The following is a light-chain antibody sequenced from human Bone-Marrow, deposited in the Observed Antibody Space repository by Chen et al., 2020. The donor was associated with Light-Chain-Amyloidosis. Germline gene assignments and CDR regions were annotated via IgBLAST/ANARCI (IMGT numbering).Light chain of an antibody. Sequence: QSALTQPASVSGSPGQSITISCTGTSSDVGGDNHVSWYQQHPDKAPKRMIYEVTNRPSWVPDRFSGAKSDKTGSLTIAGLETEDEADYCCSSYTSTNTLVFGSGTRVTVL. CDR1: SSDVGGDNH. CDR2: EVT. J-gene: IGLJ1*01. CDR3: SSYTSTNTLV. V-gene: IGLV2-14*01.